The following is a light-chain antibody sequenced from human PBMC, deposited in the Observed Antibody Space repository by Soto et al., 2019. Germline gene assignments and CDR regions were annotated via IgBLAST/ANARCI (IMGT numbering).Light chain of an antibody. V-gene: IGKV4-1*01. J-gene: IGKJ1*01. CDR2: WAS. CDR3: QQRSNWWT. CDR1: QSVLFTSNNKNY. Sequence: DIVMTQSPDSLAVSLGVRATINCESSQSVLFTSNNKNYLAWYQQKPGQPPKLLIYWASTRESGVPDRYSGSGSGTDFTLTISSLEPEDFAVYYCQQRSNWWTFGQGTKVDIK.